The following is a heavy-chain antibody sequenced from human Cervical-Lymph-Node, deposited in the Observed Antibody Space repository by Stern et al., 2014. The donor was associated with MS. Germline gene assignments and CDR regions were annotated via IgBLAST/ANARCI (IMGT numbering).Heavy chain of an antibody. J-gene: IGHJ4*02. V-gene: IGHV3-23*04. CDR2: ITGSGGTT. D-gene: IGHD1-1*01. CDR1: GFTFSTYA. CDR3: AKDRGYWKDPYNLDS. Sequence: EVHLVESGGGLVQPGGSLRLSCAASGFTFSTYAMSWVRQAPGKGLEWVSVITGSGGTTFYIDSVKGRFIISRDNSKNTVDLQMNSLRAEDTAVYYCAKDRGYWKDPYNLDSWGQGTLVTVSS.